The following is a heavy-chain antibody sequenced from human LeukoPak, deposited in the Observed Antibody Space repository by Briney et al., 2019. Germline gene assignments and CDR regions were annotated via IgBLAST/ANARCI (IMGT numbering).Heavy chain of an antibody. J-gene: IGHJ4*02. D-gene: IGHD2-21*02. CDR2: IIPILGIA. Sequence: SVKVSCKAYGGTFSSYAISLVRQAPGQGLEWMGRIIPILGIANYAQKFQGRVTITADKSTSTAYMELSSLRSEDTAVYYCARAHCGGDCYSIVDDYWGQGTLVTVSS. V-gene: IGHV1-69*04. CDR1: GGTFSSYA. CDR3: ARAHCGGDCYSIVDDY.